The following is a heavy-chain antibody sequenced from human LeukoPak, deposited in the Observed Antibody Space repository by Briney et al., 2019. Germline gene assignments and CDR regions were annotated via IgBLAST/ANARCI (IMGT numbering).Heavy chain of an antibody. CDR1: GFTFGDYA. J-gene: IGHJ4*02. Sequence: GGSLRLSCAASGFTFGDYAMHWVRHAPGKGLEWVSGISWNSGSIGYADSVKGRFTISRDNAKNSLFLQVNSPRPEDTALYYCAKDEGIQVWTYAAVYWGQGTLVTVSS. V-gene: IGHV3-9*01. CDR2: ISWNSGSI. D-gene: IGHD5-18*01. CDR3: AKDEGIQVWTYAAVY.